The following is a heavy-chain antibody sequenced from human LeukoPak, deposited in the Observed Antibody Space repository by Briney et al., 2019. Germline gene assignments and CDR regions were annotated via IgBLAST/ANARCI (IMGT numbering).Heavy chain of an antibody. CDR2: ISNDGNTK. CDR3: ARERAVNGWTSAHFDY. D-gene: IGHD6-19*01. V-gene: IGHV3-30*14. Sequence: PGGSLRLSCATSGFTFSSYSIHWVRQAPGKGLEWVSVISNDGNTKYYADSVRGRFIISRDNAENTVYLQINSLRIEDTAVYYCARERAVNGWTSAHFDYWGQGTLVTVSS. CDR1: GFTFSSYS. J-gene: IGHJ4*02.